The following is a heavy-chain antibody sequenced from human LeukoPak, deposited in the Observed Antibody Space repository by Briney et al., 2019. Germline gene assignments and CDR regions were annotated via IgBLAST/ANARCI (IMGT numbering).Heavy chain of an antibody. J-gene: IGHJ4*02. CDR3: ARGRLIVAPGVYYFEY. Sequence: SETLSLTCTVSGDYSSDYYWSWIRQPPGKGLEWIGYIYCRGGTNYNPSLEWRVTISGDTSKNEFSLKLTSVTAADTAVYYCARGRLIVAPGVYYFEYWGQGTLVTVSS. CDR1: GDYSSDYY. CDR2: IYCRGGT. D-gene: IGHD5-12*01. V-gene: IGHV4-4*09.